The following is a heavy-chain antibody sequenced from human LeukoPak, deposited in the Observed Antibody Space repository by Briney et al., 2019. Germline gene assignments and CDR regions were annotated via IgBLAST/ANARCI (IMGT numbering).Heavy chain of an antibody. CDR3: TTNDYYYDSSGYYYVDY. V-gene: IGHV3-73*01. CDR1: GFTFSGSA. J-gene: IGHJ4*02. CDR2: IRSKANSYAT. Sequence: RGSLKLSCAASGFTFSGSAMHWVRQASGKGLEWVGRIRSKANSYATAYAASVKGRFTISRDDSKNTAYLQMNSLKTEDTAVYYCTTNDYYYDSSGYYYVDYWGQGTLVTVSS. D-gene: IGHD3-22*01.